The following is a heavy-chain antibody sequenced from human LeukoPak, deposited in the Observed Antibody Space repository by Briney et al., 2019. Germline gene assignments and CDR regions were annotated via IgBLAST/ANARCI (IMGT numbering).Heavy chain of an antibody. CDR3: ASRRAYCSSTSCYERYYYYYMDV. D-gene: IGHD2-2*01. J-gene: IGHJ6*03. CDR2: INHSGST. CDR1: GGSFSGYY. Sequence: KPSETLSLTCAVYGGSFSGYYWSWIRQPPGKGLEWIGEINHSGSTNYNPSLKSRVTISVDTSKNQFSLKLSSVTAADTAVYYCASRRAYCSSTSCYERYYYYYMDVWGKGTTVAVSS. V-gene: IGHV4-34*01.